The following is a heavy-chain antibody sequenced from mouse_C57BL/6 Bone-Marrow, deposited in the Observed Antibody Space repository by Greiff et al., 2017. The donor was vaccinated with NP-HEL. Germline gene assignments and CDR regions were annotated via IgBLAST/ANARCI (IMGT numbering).Heavy chain of an antibody. CDR3: ARIALYYFDY. CDR1: GYTFTNYW. CDR2: IYPGGGYT. V-gene: IGHV1-63*01. Sequence: VKLMESGAELVRPGTSVKMSCKASGYTFTNYWIGWAKQRPGHGLEWIGDIYPGGGYTNYNEKFKGKATLTADKSSSTAYMQFSSLTSEDSAIYYCARIALYYFDYWGQGTTLTVSS. D-gene: IGHD1-3*01. J-gene: IGHJ2*01.